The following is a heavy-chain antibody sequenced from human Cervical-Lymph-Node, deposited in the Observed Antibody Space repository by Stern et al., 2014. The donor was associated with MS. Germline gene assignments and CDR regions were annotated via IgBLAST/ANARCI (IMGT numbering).Heavy chain of an antibody. CDR1: GDSISSYTHY. D-gene: IGHD2-8*02. J-gene: IGHJ4*02. CDR3: AKHACTGAACPFDL. Sequence: QVQLQESGPGLVKPSETLSLTCAVSGDSISSYTHYWAWIRQPPGKGLEWIGSVYYSGAPYYNPFLKSPVPISGKTPKNRSPLGLNSVTAADTAVYYCAKHACTGAACPFDLWGQGTLVTVSS. V-gene: IGHV4-39*01. CDR2: VYYSGAP.